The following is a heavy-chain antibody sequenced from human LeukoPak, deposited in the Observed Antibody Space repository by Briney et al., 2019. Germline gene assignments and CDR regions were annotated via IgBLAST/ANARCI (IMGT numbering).Heavy chain of an antibody. CDR2: IDPSDSYT. J-gene: IGHJ6*02. CDR3: ARHALTVTTSNYYYGMDV. V-gene: IGHV5-10-1*01. Sequence: GESLKISCKGSGYIFTSYWISWVRQMPGKGLEWMGRIDPSDSYTNYSPSFQGHVTISADKSISTAYLQWSSLKASDTAMYYCARHALTVTTSNYYYGMDVWGQGTTVTVSS. D-gene: IGHD4-11*01. CDR1: GYIFTSYW.